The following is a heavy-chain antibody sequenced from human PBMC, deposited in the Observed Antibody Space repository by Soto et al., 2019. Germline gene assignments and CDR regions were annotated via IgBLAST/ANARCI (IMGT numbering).Heavy chain of an antibody. CDR2: INWNSGSV. D-gene: IGHD3-10*01. CDR1: GFIFDDYA. V-gene: IGHV3-9*01. J-gene: IGHJ4*02. CDR3: VREKYGPGTYNAYFDY. Sequence: PGGSLRLSCAASGFIFDDYAMHWVRQAPGKGLEWVSGINWNSGSVDSADSVKGRFTISRDNARNSLYLQMNSLRPDDTALYYCVREKYGPGTYNAYFDYWGQGTLVTVSS.